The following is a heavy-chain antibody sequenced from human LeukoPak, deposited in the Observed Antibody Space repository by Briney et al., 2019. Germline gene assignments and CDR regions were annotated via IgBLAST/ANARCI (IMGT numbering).Heavy chain of an antibody. V-gene: IGHV5-51*01. J-gene: IGHJ4*02. CDR3: ARQGDSGGFDY. CDR2: IYPGDSDP. D-gene: IGHD3-22*01. Sequence: GESLKISCKGSGYTFTTYWIGWVRQMPGKGLEWMGIIYPGDSDPRYSPSFQGQVTISADKSISTAYLQWGSLKASDTAIYYCARQGDSGGFDYWGQGTLVTVSS. CDR1: GYTFTTYW.